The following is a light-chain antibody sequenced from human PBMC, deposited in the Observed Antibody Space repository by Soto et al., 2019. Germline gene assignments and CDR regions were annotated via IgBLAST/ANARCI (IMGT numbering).Light chain of an antibody. J-gene: IGKJ1*01. CDR2: GAS. CDR3: QQFKDYVWT. CDR1: QSVSSSY. V-gene: IGKV3-20*01. Sequence: EIVLTQSPGTLSLSPGERATLSCRASQSVSSSYLAWYQQKPGQAPRLLIYGASSRATGIPDRFSGSGSGTEFTLIISNLQPDDFATYYCQQFKDYVWTFGQGTKVDIK.